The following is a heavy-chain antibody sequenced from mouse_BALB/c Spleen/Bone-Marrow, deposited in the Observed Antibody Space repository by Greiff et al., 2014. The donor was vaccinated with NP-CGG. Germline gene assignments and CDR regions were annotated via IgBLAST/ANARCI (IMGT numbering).Heavy chain of an antibody. J-gene: IGHJ1*01. CDR2: IRNKANGYTT. CDR3: ARDEVLHSTYWYFDV. Sequence: EVMLVESGGGLVQPGGSLKLSCATSGFTFTDYYMSWVRQPPGKALEWLGFIRNKANGYTTEYSASVKGRFTISRDNSQSILYLQMNTLRAEDSATYYCARDEVLHSTYWYFDVWGAGTTITVSS. V-gene: IGHV7-3*02. CDR1: GFTFTDYY. D-gene: IGHD1-1*01.